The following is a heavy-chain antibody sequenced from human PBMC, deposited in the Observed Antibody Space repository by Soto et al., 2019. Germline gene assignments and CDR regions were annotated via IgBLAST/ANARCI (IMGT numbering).Heavy chain of an antibody. CDR3: AREVTYGGGSFSLGL. J-gene: IGHJ4*02. Sequence: QVQLVQSGAEVEKPGASVKVSCKTSGYFFTSHYIHWVRPAPGRGLEWMGRINPNNGDTNSPQKFQGRVTMTSDTSISTAYMEMSELRSDDTALYYCAREVTYGGGSFSLGLWGQGTLVTVSS. V-gene: IGHV1-2*06. CDR1: GYFFTSHY. CDR2: INPNNGDT. D-gene: IGHD3-10*01.